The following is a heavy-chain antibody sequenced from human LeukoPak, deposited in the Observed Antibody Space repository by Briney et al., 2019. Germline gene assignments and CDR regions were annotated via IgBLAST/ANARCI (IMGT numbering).Heavy chain of an antibody. J-gene: IGHJ5*02. V-gene: IGHV4-38-2*02. CDR2: IYHSGST. D-gene: IGHD6-13*01. CDR3: ARAKLERNWFDP. CDR1: GYSISSGYY. Sequence: SETLSLTCTVSGYSISSGYYWGWIRQPPGKGLEWIGSIYHSGSTYYNPSLKSRVTISVDTSKNQFSLKLSSVTAADTAVYYCARAKLERNWFDPWGQGTLVTVSS.